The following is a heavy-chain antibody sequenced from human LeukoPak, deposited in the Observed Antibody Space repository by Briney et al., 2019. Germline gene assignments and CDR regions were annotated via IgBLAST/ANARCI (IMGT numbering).Heavy chain of an antibody. CDR2: INWNGGRI. V-gene: IGHV3-20*04. J-gene: IGHJ4*02. CDR1: GFTFDDHG. CDR3: ARGGGPYDSRPHTH. Sequence: PGGALRLSCAAFGFTFDDHGMSWVRQVPGKGLEWVSAINWNGGRIGYADSVKGRFTISRDNAKNSLYLQMNSLRPDDTAFYYCARGGGPYDSRPHTHWGRGTLVTVSS. D-gene: IGHD3-22*01.